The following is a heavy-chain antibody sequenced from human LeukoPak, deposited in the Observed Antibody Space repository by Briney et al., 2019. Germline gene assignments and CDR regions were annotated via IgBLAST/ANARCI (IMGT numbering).Heavy chain of an antibody. CDR3: VKQRLVEQSP. CDR2: ISGNCGTT. CDR1: GFTFSSYG. Sequence: GRCLCLSCATSGFTFSSYGMSWVRQAPGNLRECVSTISGNCGTTSYTNSVTGWSTISRDDSKTSLYLQMNSLRAEYTAVYYCVKQRLVEQSPWGHGTLVTVSS. J-gene: IGHJ5*02. V-gene: IGHV3-23*01. D-gene: IGHD2-21*01.